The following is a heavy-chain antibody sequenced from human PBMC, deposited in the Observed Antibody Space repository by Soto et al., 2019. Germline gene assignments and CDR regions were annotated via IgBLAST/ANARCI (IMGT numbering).Heavy chain of an antibody. CDR1: GGSIRSHG. Sequence: SEILPLTYTVSGGSIRSHGWRWIRQHTGNGLEWIGSVYYSGSAYYNPSLKTRVTISLDKSKSQFSLKLNSVTAADSAVYFCARLEGLATISYYFDFWGPGALVTVSS. CDR3: ARLEGLATISYYFDF. D-gene: IGHD3-9*01. J-gene: IGHJ4*02. V-gene: IGHV4-59*08. CDR2: VYYSGSA.